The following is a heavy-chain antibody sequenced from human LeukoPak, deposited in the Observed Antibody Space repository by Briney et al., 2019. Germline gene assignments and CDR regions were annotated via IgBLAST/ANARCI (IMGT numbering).Heavy chain of an antibody. CDR2: IYYSGST. J-gene: IGHJ4*02. D-gene: IGHD7-27*01. CDR3: AQTRLGMNYFDY. V-gene: IGHV4-59*08. CDR1: GGSISSYY. Sequence: SETLSLTCTVSGGSISSYYWSWIRQPPGKGLEWIGYIYYSGSTNYNPSLKSRVTISVDTSKNQFSLKLSSVTAADTAVYYCAQTRLGMNYFDYWGQGTLVTVSS.